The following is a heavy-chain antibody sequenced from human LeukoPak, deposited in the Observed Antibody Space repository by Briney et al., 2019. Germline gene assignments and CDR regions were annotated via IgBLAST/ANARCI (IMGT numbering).Heavy chain of an antibody. J-gene: IGHJ3*02. CDR1: GGSISSGSYY. CDR2: IYTSGST. Sequence: PSETLSLTCTVSGGSISSGSYYWSWIRQPAGKGLEWIGRIYTSGSTNYNPSLNSRVTISVDTSKNQFSLKLSSVTAADTAVYYCASDSGYDGFTPQGGAFDIWGQGTMVTVSS. CDR3: ASDSGYDGFTPQGGAFDI. V-gene: IGHV4-61*02. D-gene: IGHD5-12*01.